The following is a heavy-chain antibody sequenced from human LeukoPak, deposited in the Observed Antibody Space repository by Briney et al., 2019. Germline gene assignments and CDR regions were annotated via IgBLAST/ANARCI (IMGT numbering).Heavy chain of an antibody. J-gene: IGHJ4*02. CDR1: GFTFSTYW. CDR2: IRPEGTTT. V-gene: IGHV3-74*03. D-gene: IGHD3-9*01. Sequence: GGSLRLSCAASGFTFSTYWMHWVRQAPGKGLVWVSRIRPEGTTTAYTDSVKGRFTISRDNAKNTLFLQMNSLSAEDTAVYYCARDLDWILFDYWGQGTLVTVSS. CDR3: ARDLDWILFDY.